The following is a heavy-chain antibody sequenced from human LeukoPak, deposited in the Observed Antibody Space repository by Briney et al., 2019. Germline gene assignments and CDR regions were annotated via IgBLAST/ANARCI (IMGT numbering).Heavy chain of an antibody. CDR2: IYTSGST. CDR1: GGSISSYY. CDR3: ARLTYYYYYMDV. J-gene: IGHJ6*03. Sequence: SETLSLTCTVSGGSISSYYWSWIRQPPGKGLEWIGYIYTSGSTNYNPSLKSRVTISVDTSKNQFSLKLSSVTAADTAVYYCARLTYYYYYMDVWGKGTTVTVS. V-gene: IGHV4-4*09.